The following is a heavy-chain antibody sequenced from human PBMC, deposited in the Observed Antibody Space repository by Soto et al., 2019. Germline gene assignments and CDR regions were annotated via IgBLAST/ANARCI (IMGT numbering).Heavy chain of an antibody. CDR2: IIPMFGTA. V-gene: IGHV1-69*01. D-gene: IGHD3-22*01. CDR3: ARDSYPYYESSGSNYGAWWYFDL. CDR1: GGTFSNYG. J-gene: IGHJ2*01. Sequence: QVQLVQSGAEVKKPGSSVKVSCQASGGTFSNYGISWVRQAPGQGLEWMGGIIPMFGTANYAQKFQDRVTFTTDESTSTAYMGLRSLTSEDTAVYYCARDSYPYYESSGSNYGAWWYFDLWGRGTLVTVSS.